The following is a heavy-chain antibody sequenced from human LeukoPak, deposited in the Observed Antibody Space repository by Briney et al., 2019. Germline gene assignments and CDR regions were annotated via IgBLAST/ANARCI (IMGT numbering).Heavy chain of an antibody. J-gene: IGHJ3*02. CDR1: GGSISSYY. V-gene: IGHV4-59*01. CDR3: ARSGVGTGTTGAFDI. CDR2: IYYSGST. D-gene: IGHD1-7*01. Sequence: PSETLSLTCTVSGGSISSYYWSWIRQPPGKGLEWIGYIYYSGSTNYNPSLKSRVTISVDTSKNQFSLKLSSVTAADTAVYYCARSGVGTGTTGAFDIWGQGTMVTVSS.